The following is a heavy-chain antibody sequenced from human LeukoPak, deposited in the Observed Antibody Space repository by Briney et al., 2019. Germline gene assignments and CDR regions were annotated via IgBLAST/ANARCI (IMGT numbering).Heavy chain of an antibody. CDR1: GGTFSSYA. Sequence: GASVKVSCKASGGTFSSYAISWVRQAPGQGLEWMGGIIPIFGTANYAQKFQGRVTITTDESTSTAYMELSSLRSEDTAVYYCAREGRRDWNYGAYYYYYMDVWGKGTTVTVSS. CDR2: IIPIFGTA. V-gene: IGHV1-69*05. CDR3: AREGRRDWNYGAYYYYYMDV. D-gene: IGHD1-7*01. J-gene: IGHJ6*03.